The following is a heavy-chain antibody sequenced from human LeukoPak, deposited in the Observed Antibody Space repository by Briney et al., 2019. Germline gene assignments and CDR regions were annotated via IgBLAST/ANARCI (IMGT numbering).Heavy chain of an antibody. CDR3: ARGGYSYGYSDY. D-gene: IGHD5-18*01. CDR2: ISSSSSYI. Sequence: KTGGSLRLSCAASGFTFSSYSMNWVRQAPGKGLEWVSSISSSSSYIYYADSVEGRFAISRGNAKNSLYLQMNSLRAEDTAVYYCARGGYSYGYSDYWGQGTLVTVSS. CDR1: GFTFSSYS. V-gene: IGHV3-21*01. J-gene: IGHJ4*02.